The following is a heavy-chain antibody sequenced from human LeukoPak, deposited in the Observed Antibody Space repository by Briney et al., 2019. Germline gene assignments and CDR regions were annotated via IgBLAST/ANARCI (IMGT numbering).Heavy chain of an antibody. D-gene: IGHD3-22*01. Sequence: SETLSLTCTVSGGSISSGGYYWSWIRQPPGKGLEWIGYIYHSGSTYYNPSLKSRVTISVDRSKNQFSLKLSSVTAADTAVYYCARDRGNTGYDSSGWYMDVWGKGTTVTVSS. CDR1: GGSISSGGYY. V-gene: IGHV4-30-2*01. J-gene: IGHJ6*03. CDR3: ARDRGNTGYDSSGWYMDV. CDR2: IYHSGST.